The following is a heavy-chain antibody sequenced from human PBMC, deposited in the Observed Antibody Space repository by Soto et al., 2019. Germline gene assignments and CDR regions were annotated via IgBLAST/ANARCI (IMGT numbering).Heavy chain of an antibody. D-gene: IGHD3-10*01. CDR2: INAGNGNT. Sequence: QVQLVQSGAEVKKPGASVKVSCKASGYTFTSYAMHWVRQAPGQRLEWMGWINAGNGNTKYSQKFQGRVTTTRDTSASTAYMELSSLRSEDTAVYYCARDFSWFGELIASDYWGQGTLVTVSS. CDR3: ARDFSWFGELIASDY. V-gene: IGHV1-3*01. J-gene: IGHJ4*02. CDR1: GYTFTSYA.